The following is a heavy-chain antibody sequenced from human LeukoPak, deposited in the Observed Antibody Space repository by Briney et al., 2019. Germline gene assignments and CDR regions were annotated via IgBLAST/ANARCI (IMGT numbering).Heavy chain of an antibody. J-gene: IGHJ4*02. CDR1: GGSISTYY. CDR3: ARKNWGSDHYFDY. CDR2: INYSGST. Sequence: SETLSLTCTVSGGSISTYYWSWIRQPPGKGLEWIGYINYSGSTHYNPSLKSRVTISVDTSKNQFSLKLNSETAADTGMYYCARKNWGSDHYFDYWGQGTLVTVSS. D-gene: IGHD7-27*01. V-gene: IGHV4-59*01.